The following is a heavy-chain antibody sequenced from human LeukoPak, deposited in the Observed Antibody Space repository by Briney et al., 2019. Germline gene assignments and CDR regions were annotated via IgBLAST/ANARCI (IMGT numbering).Heavy chain of an antibody. D-gene: IGHD3-10*02. Sequence: GGSLRLSCAASGFIFSSHGMIWVRQAPGKGLEWVSAISGSGGSTYYADSVKGRFTISRDNSKNTLYLQMNSLRAEDTAVYYCAELGITMIGGVWGKGTTVTISS. V-gene: IGHV3-23*01. CDR1: GFIFSSHG. CDR3: AELGITMIGGV. J-gene: IGHJ6*04. CDR2: ISGSGGST.